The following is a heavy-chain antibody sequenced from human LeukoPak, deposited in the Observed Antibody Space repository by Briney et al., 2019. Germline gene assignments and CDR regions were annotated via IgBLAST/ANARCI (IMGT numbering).Heavy chain of an antibody. Sequence: SETLSLTCTVSGVSISRGDFYCNWIRQRPGKGLEWIGNIYYNGSTYYHSSLKSRVTMSLDTSKSQFSLKLNSVTVADTAVYYCATAIRGVIGTPQYFYHWGPGTLVTVSS. CDR2: IYYNGST. CDR3: ATAIRGVIGTPQYFYH. CDR1: GVSISRGDFY. J-gene: IGHJ1*01. D-gene: IGHD3-10*01. V-gene: IGHV4-31*03.